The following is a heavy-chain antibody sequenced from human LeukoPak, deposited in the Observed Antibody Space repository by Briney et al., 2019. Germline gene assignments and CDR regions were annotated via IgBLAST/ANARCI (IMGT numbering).Heavy chain of an antibody. Sequence: PGGSLRLSCAASGFTFSNAWKSWGRNAPGKGLELVGRIKLKTAGGTTDYAAPVKRSFTIVRDDSKNTLYLRMNSLKTEDTAVYYCTTAGPGAKVYYGAGTYYYYMDVWGKGTTVTVSS. CDR3: TTAGPGAKVYYGAGTYYYYMDV. D-gene: IGHD3-10*01. CDR1: GFTFSNAW. J-gene: IGHJ6*03. V-gene: IGHV3-15*01. CDR2: IKLKTAGGTT.